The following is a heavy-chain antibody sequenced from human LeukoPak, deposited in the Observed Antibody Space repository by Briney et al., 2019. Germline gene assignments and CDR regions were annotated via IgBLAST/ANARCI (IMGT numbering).Heavy chain of an antibody. D-gene: IGHD3-3*01. Sequence: AAETLSLTCTVSGGSISSYYWSWIQQPPGKGLEWIGYIYYSGTTNYNPSLKSRVTISVDTSKNQFSLQLSSVTASDTAVDYCGREWSINRFDLWGPGTLVTASS. CDR2: IYYSGTT. CDR3: GREWSINRFDL. V-gene: IGHV4-59*01. CDR1: GGSISSYY. J-gene: IGHJ5*02.